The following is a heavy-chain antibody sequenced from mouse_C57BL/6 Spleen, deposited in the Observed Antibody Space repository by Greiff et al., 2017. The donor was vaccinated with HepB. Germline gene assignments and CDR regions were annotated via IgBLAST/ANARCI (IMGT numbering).Heavy chain of an antibody. V-gene: IGHV1-80*01. D-gene: IGHD2-4*01. CDR2: IYPGDGDT. CDR3: ARGMITTRYYAMDY. Sequence: VQLQQSGAELVKPGASVKISCKASGYAFSSYWMNWVKQRPGKGLEWIGQIYPGDGDTNYNGKFKGKATLTADKSSSTAYMQLSSLTSEDSAVYFCARGMITTRYYAMDYWGQGTSVTVSS. CDR1: GYAFSSYW. J-gene: IGHJ4*01.